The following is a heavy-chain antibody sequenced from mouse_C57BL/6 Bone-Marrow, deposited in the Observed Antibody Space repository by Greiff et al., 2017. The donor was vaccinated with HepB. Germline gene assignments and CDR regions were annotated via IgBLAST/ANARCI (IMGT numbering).Heavy chain of an antibody. D-gene: IGHD1-1*01. CDR3: ARDTVVATKWYFDV. V-gene: IGHV5-16*01. Sequence: EVQLVESEGGLVQPGSSMKLSCTASGFTFSDYYMAWVRQVPEKGLEWVANINYDGSSTYYLDSLKSRFIISRDNAKNILYLQMSSLKSEDTATYYCARDTVVATKWYFDVWGTGTTVTVSS. CDR2: INYDGSST. CDR1: GFTFSDYY. J-gene: IGHJ1*03.